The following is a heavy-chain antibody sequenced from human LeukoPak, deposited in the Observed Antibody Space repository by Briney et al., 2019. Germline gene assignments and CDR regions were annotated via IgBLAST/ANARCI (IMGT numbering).Heavy chain of an antibody. J-gene: IGHJ4*02. D-gene: IGHD2-2*01. Sequence: GGSLRLSCAASGFTFSNFAMTWVRQAPGKGLEWVSSISSGSYIYYADSVKGRFTISRDNAKNSLYLQMNSLRAEDTAVYYCARGEEVVPAAEIDYWGQGTLVTVSS. CDR1: GFTFSNFA. V-gene: IGHV3-21*01. CDR2: ISSGSYI. CDR3: ARGEEVVPAAEIDY.